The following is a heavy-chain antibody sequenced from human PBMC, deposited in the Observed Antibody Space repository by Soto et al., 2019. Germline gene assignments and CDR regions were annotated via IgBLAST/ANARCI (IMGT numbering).Heavy chain of an antibody. J-gene: IGHJ4*02. D-gene: IGHD4-17*01. Sequence: GGSLRLSCAASRFTFSSYGMHWVRQAPGKGLEWLAIISYEGSNKYYADSVKGRFTISRDNSKDTLYLQMNGLRTEDTAVYYCAKAFGDYEPEYWGQGTLVTVSS. CDR3: AKAFGDYEPEY. CDR2: ISYEGSNK. V-gene: IGHV3-30*18. CDR1: RFTFSSYG.